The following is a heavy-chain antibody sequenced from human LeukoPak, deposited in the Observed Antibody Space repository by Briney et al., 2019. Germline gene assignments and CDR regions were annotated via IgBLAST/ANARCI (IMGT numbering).Heavy chain of an antibody. J-gene: IGHJ4*02. V-gene: IGHV3-30*04. CDR2: ISYDGSNK. D-gene: IGHD3-16*01. CDR1: GFTFSSYA. Sequence: GRSLRLSCAASGFTFSSYAMHWVRQAPGKGLEWVAVISYDGSNKYYADSVKGRFTISRDNSKNTLYLQMNSLRAEDTAVYYCARGEGGVVGYFFDHWGQGTLVTVSS. CDR3: ARGEGGVVGYFFDH.